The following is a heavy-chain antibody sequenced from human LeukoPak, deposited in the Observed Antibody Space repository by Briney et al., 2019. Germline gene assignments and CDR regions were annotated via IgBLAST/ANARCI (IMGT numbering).Heavy chain of an antibody. J-gene: IGHJ6*03. CDR2: IHYSGST. V-gene: IGHV4-39*07. Sequence: SETLSPTCTVSGGSISSSSYYWGWIRQPPGKGLEWITSIHYSGSTYYNPSLKSRVTISVDTSKNQFSLNLSSVTAADTAVYYCARDRASSTGYYYYMDVWGKGTTVTVSS. CDR3: ARDRASSTGYYYYMDV. CDR1: GGSISSSSYY. D-gene: IGHD1-14*01.